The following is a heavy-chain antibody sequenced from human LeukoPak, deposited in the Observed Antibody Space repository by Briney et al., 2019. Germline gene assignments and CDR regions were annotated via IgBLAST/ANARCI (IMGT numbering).Heavy chain of an antibody. D-gene: IGHD6-19*01. CDR1: GYTLTELS. Sequence: ASVKVSCKVSGYTLTELSMHWVRQAPGKGLEWMGGFDPEDGESIYAQKFQGRVTMTEDTSTDTAYVELSSLRSEDTAVYYCYSSGWYLDYWGQGTLVTVSS. CDR3: YSSGWYLDY. V-gene: IGHV1-24*01. J-gene: IGHJ4*02. CDR2: FDPEDGES.